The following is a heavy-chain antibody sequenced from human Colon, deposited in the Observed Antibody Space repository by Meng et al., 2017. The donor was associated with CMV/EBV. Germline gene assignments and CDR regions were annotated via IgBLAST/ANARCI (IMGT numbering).Heavy chain of an antibody. CDR3: ATLQLDRRINYGVDV. CDR1: GFSFSSYW. CDR2: IKQDGSEK. V-gene: IGHV3-7*01. J-gene: IGHJ6*02. D-gene: IGHD1-1*01. Sequence: GESLKISCAASGFSFSSYWMSWVRQAPGKGLEWVANIKQDGSEKYYVDSLKGRFTISRDNAKNSLSLEMSGLRAEDTAVYYCATLQLDRRINYGVDVWGQGTTVTVSS.